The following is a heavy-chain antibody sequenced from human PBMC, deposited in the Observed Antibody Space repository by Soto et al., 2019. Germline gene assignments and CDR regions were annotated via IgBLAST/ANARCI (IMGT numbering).Heavy chain of an antibody. V-gene: IGHV4-61*01. J-gene: IGHJ6*02. CDR1: GGSVSSGSYY. Sequence: SETLSLTCTVSGGSVSSGSYYWSWIRQPPGKGLEWIGYIYYSGSTNYNPSLKSRVTISVDTSKNQFSLKLSSVTAADTAVYYCARDREARLELLGMDVWGQGTTVTVSS. D-gene: IGHD3-3*01. CDR2: IYYSGST. CDR3: ARDREARLELLGMDV.